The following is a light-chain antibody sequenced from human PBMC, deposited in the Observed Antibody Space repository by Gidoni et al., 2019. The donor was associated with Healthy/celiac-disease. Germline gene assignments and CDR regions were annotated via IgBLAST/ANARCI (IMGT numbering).Light chain of an antibody. V-gene: IGLV1-47*01. Sequence: QSVLTQPPSASGTPGQRVIIPCSGSSSNIGSKYVYWYQQLPGTAPKLLIYRKNLRPSGVPDRFSVSKSGTSASLAISGLRSEDEADYYCAAWDDSLSGVLFGGGTKLTVL. CDR2: RKN. CDR3: AAWDDSLSGVL. CDR1: SSNIGSKY. J-gene: IGLJ2*01.